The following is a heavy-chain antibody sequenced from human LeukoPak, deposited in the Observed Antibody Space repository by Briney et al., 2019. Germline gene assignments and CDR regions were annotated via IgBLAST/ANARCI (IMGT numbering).Heavy chain of an antibody. CDR2: INHSGST. J-gene: IGHJ4*03. CDR1: GGSFSGYY. Sequence: SETLSLTCAVYGGSFSGYYWSWIRQPPGKGLEWIGEINHSGSTNYNPSLKSRVTISVDTSKNQFSLKLSSVTAADTAVYYCARRLGYYYGSGSYYFDYWGQGTMVTVSS. D-gene: IGHD3-10*01. V-gene: IGHV4-34*01. CDR3: ARRLGYYYGSGSYYFDY.